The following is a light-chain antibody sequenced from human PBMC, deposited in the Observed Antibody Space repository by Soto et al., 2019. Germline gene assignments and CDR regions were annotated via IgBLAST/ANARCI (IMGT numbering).Light chain of an antibody. CDR3: QSYDSSLSGYV. J-gene: IGLJ1*01. Sequence: QAVVTQPPSVSGAPGQRVTISCTGSSSNIGAGYDIHWYQQIPGTAPKLLMYGSSNRPSGVPDRFSGSKSGTSASLAITGLQAEDEADYYCQSYDSSLSGYVFGTGTKLTVL. CDR1: SSNIGAGYD. CDR2: GSS. V-gene: IGLV1-40*01.